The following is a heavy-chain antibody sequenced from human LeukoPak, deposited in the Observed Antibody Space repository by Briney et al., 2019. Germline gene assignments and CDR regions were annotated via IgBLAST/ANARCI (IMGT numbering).Heavy chain of an antibody. CDR3: ARDAIRSGIAAAGDFDY. CDR1: GFTFSSYG. CDR2: IWYDGSNK. Sequence: GRSLRLSCAASGFTFSSYGKHWVRQAPGKGLEWVAVIWYDGSNKYYADSVKGRFTISRDNSKNTLYLQMNSLRAEDTAVYYCARDAIRSGIAAAGDFDYWGQGTLVTVSS. J-gene: IGHJ4*02. D-gene: IGHD6-13*01. V-gene: IGHV3-33*01.